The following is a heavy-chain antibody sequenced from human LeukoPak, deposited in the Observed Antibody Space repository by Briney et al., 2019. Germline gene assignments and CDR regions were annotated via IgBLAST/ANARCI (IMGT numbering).Heavy chain of an antibody. J-gene: IGHJ4*02. Sequence: ASVKVSCKASGYTFTSYGISWVRQAPGQGLEWMGWISGYNDNTNHAQKFQGRITMTTDTSTSTAYMELRSLRPDDTAVHYCARDERESCGGDCCYFDYWGQGTLVTVSS. D-gene: IGHD2-21*02. V-gene: IGHV1-18*01. CDR3: ARDERESCGGDCCYFDY. CDR1: GYTFTSYG. CDR2: ISGYNDNT.